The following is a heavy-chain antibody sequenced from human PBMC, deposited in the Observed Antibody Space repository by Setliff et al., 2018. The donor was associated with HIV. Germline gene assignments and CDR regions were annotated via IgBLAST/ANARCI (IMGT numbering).Heavy chain of an antibody. D-gene: IGHD3-9*01. Sequence: GASVKVSCKASGSSSTSYGLNWVRQAPGQGLEWMGWISVYNGYTNYAQKVRDRVTMTADTSTSTAYMELRSLRSDDTAVYYCARAYDILTGYFDYWGQGTLVTVSS. CDR3: ARAYDILTGYFDY. CDR2: ISVYNGYT. J-gene: IGHJ4*02. V-gene: IGHV1-18*01. CDR1: GSSSTSYG.